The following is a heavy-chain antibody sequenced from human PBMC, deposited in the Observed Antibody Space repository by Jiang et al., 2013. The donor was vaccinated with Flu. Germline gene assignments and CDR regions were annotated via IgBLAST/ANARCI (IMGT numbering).Heavy chain of an antibody. V-gene: IGHV4-39*01. CDR3: AISSYCGGDCYSVAGFY. CDR1: GGSISSSSYY. J-gene: IGHJ4*02. CDR2: IYYSGST. D-gene: IGHD2-21*02. Sequence: ETLSLTCTVSGGSISSSSYYWGWIRQPPGKGLEWIGSIYYSGSTYYNPSLKSRVTISVDTSKNQFSLKLSSVTAADTAVYYCAISSYCGGDCYSVAGFYWGQGTLVTVSS.